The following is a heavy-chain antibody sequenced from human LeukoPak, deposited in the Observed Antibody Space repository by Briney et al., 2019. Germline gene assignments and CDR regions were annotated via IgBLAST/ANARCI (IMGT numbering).Heavy chain of an antibody. CDR3: PKSPGRWELPYYFDY. CDR1: GFTFSSYG. CDR2: IRSDGSNK. V-gene: IGHV3-30*02. Sequence: PGGSLRLSCAASGFTFSSYGMHWVRQAPGKGLEWVAFIRSDGSNKYYADSVKGRFTISRDNSKNTLYLQMNSLRAEDTAVYYCPKSPGRWELPYYFDYWGQGTLVTVSS. J-gene: IGHJ4*02. D-gene: IGHD1-26*01.